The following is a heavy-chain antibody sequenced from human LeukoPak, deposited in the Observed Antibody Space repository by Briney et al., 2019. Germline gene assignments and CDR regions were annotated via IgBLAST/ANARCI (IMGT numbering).Heavy chain of an antibody. J-gene: IGHJ6*02. V-gene: IGHV3-74*01. CDR3: ARGLRDRYGMDV. CDR2: IHRDGNNI. CDR1: GFTFGDYA. Sequence: GRSLRLSCTASGFTFGDYAMSWVRQAPGKGLVWVSRIHRDGNNINYADFVQGRFTVSRDNAKNTLYLQMHSLRVEDTAMYYCARGLRDRYGMDVWGQGTTVTVSS.